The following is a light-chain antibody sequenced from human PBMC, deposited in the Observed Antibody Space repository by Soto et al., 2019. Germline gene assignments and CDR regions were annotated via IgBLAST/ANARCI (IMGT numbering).Light chain of an antibody. J-gene: IGKJ4*01. V-gene: IGKV3-15*01. CDR1: QSVFSN. CDR3: QQYHNWPPLT. CDR2: SAS. Sequence: EIVMTQSPAFLSVSPGERVTLSCRASQSVFSNLAWYQQKPGQAPRLLIYSASARVTGIPVRFSGSGSGTEFTLTISSLQSEDFPVYYCQQYHNWPPLTFGGGTKVEIK.